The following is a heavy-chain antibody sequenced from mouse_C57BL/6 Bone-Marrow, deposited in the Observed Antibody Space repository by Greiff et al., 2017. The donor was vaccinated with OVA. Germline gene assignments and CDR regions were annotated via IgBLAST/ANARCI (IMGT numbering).Heavy chain of an antibody. CDR3: ARPRYYGSSYAWYFDV. V-gene: IGHV5-17*01. J-gene: IGHJ1*03. CDR2: ISSGSSTI. CDR1: GFTFSDYG. Sequence: EVKLVESGGGLVKPGGSLKLSCAASGFTFSDYGMHWVRQAPEKGLEWVAYISSGSSTIYYADTVKGRFTISRDNAKNTLFLQMTSLRSEDTAMYYCARPRYYGSSYAWYFDVWGTGTTVTVSS. D-gene: IGHD1-1*01.